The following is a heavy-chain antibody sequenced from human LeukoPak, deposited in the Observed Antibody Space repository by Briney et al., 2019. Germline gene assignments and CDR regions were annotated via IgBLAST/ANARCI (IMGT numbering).Heavy chain of an antibody. V-gene: IGHV1-46*01. CDR3: AREAKHESGSWAFDI. Sequence: ASVKVSCKAFGYTFTSNYMHWVRQAPGQGPEWMGVISPSGGSTTYAQKFQGRVTLTRDMSTSTDYLELSSLRSEDTAVYYCAREAKHESGSWAFDIWGQGTMVTVSS. CDR2: ISPSGGST. D-gene: IGHD1-26*01. CDR1: GYTFTSNY. J-gene: IGHJ3*02.